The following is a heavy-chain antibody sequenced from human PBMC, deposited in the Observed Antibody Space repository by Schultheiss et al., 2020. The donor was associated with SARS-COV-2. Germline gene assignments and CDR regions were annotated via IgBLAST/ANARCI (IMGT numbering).Heavy chain of an antibody. CDR2: IIPIFGTA. Sequence: SVKVSCKASGGTFSSYAISRVRQAPGQGLEWMGGIIPIFGTANYAQKFQGRVTITADKSTSTAYMELSSLRSEDTAVYYCARDDYGGNNFDYWGQGTLVTVSS. J-gene: IGHJ4*02. CDR1: GGTFSSYA. D-gene: IGHD4-23*01. V-gene: IGHV1-69*06. CDR3: ARDDYGGNNFDY.